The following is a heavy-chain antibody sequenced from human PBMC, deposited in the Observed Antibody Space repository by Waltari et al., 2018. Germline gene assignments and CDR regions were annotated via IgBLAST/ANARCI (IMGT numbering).Heavy chain of an antibody. Sequence: EIQLVESGGGLVKPGGSLSLSCAASGFTFSIHKMSWVRQAPGKGLEWVSSIGSGTSYIYYADSVKGRFTISRDNAKNSLYLQMNSLKVEDTAVYYCARAWDDFDYWGQGALVTVSS. J-gene: IGHJ4*02. CDR3: ARAWDDFDY. CDR1: GFTFSIHK. D-gene: IGHD1-26*01. CDR2: IGSGTSYI. V-gene: IGHV3-21*02.